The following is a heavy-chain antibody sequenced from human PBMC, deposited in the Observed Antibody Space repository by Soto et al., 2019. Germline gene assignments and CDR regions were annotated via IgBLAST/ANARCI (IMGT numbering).Heavy chain of an antibody. CDR2: INPTGGST. Sequence: QVQLVQSGAEVKKPRASVKVSCKASGYTFINYYIHWVRQAPGHGLEWMAIINPTGGSTNYAQKFQGRFTLNMDTSTTAVYMELSSLTSEATAIELCARHLAAGDVWGQGTLVTVSS. D-gene: IGHD2-8*02. CDR3: ARHLAAGDV. J-gene: IGHJ4*02. V-gene: IGHV1-46*01. CDR1: GYTFINYY.